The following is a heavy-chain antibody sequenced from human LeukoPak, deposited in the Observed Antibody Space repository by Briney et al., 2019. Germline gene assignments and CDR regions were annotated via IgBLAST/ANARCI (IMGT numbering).Heavy chain of an antibody. V-gene: IGHV1-18*01. CDR3: ARDLYDILTGYTD. D-gene: IGHD3-9*01. CDR1: GYTFTSYG. J-gene: IGHJ4*02. Sequence: GASVKVSCKASGYTFTSYGISWVRQAPGQGLEWMGWISAYNGNTNYAQKLQGRVTMTTDTSTSTAYMELSRLRSDDTAVYYCARDLYDILTGYTDWGQGTLVTVSS. CDR2: ISAYNGNT.